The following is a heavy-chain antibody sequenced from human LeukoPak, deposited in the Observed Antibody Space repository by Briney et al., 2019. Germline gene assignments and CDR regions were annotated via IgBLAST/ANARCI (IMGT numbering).Heavy chain of an antibody. CDR2: IIPIFGTA. CDR1: GPTFSSYA. J-gene: IGHJ4*02. CDR3: PSELYDTLTGSLDC. D-gene: IGHD3-9*01. V-gene: IGHV1-69*06. Sequence: SVKPSCTPSGPTFSSYATSRVRQSPGQGLEWMGGIIPIFGTANYAQKFHGRVTIAAAKSTSTAYLDVNSQRSDDTAVYFCPSELYDTLTGSLDCRRQGTLAAVS.